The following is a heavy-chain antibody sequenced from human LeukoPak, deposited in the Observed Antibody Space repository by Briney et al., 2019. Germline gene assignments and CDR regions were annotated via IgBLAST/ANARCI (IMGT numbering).Heavy chain of an antibody. J-gene: IGHJ4*02. V-gene: IGHV3-23*01. Sequence: GGSLRLSCLVSGFTFGSYGMTWVRQAPGKGPEWVSGISGSGDSTYSADSVKGRFTISRDNSKNTLYLQMNSLRVEDTAVYYCAKNPTGSYLNYFHYWGQGTLVTVSS. CDR1: GFTFGSYG. CDR2: ISGSGDST. CDR3: AKNPTGSYLNYFHY. D-gene: IGHD1-26*01.